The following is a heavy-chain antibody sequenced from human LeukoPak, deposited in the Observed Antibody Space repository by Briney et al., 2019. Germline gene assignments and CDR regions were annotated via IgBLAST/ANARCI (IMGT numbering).Heavy chain of an antibody. J-gene: IGHJ6*03. Sequence: PSETLSLTCTVSGGSISSGGYYWSWIRQPPGKGLEWIGYIYHSGSTYYNPSLKSRVTISVDRSKNQFSLNLSSVTAADTAVYYCARGGRSSSPYYYYYYMDVWGKGTTVTVSS. CDR2: IYHSGST. CDR1: GGSISSGGYY. CDR3: ARGGRSSSPYYYYYYMDV. D-gene: IGHD6-13*01. V-gene: IGHV4-30-2*01.